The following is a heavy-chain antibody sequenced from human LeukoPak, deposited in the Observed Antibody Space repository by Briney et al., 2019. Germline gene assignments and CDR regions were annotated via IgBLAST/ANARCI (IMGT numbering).Heavy chain of an antibody. Sequence: GGPLRLSCAASGFTFSSYEMNWVRQAPGKGLEWVSYISSSGSTIYYADSVKGRFTISRDNAKNSLYLQMNSLRAEDTAVYYCARAGGYCSGGSCYSGDWFDPWGQGTLVTVSS. V-gene: IGHV3-48*03. CDR1: GFTFSSYE. J-gene: IGHJ5*02. CDR3: ARAGGYCSGGSCYSGDWFDP. D-gene: IGHD2-15*01. CDR2: ISSSGSTI.